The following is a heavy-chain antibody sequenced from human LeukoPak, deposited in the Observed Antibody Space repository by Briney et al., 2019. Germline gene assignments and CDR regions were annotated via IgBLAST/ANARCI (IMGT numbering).Heavy chain of an antibody. Sequence: SETLSLTCTVSGGSISNSSYYWGWIRQPPGKGLEWIGSIYYSGSTNYNPSLKSRVTISVDTSKNQFSLKLSSVTAADTAVYYCARIYGSGSYSVKGSYYMDVWGKGTTVTISS. CDR2: IYYSGST. CDR1: GGSISNSSYY. V-gene: IGHV4-39*07. CDR3: ARIYGSGSYSVKGSYYMDV. D-gene: IGHD3-10*01. J-gene: IGHJ6*03.